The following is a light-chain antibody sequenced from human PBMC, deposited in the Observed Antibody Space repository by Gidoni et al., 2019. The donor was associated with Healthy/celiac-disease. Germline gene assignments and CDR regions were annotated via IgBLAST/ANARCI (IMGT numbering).Light chain of an antibody. CDR2: DAS. CDR1: QSVSSY. V-gene: IGKV3-11*01. J-gene: IGKJ5*01. Sequence: IVLTQSPATLSLSPGERATLSCRASQSVSSYLAWYQQKPGQAPRLLIYDASNRATGIPARFSGSGSGTDFTLTISSLEPEDFAVYYCQQRSNWPPEDFGQGTRLEIK. CDR3: QQRSNWPPED.